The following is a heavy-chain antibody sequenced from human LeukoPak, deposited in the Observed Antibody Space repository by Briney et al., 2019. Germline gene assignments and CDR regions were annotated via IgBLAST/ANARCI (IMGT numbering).Heavy chain of an antibody. Sequence: GGSLRLSCAASGFTFSSYWMNWVRQAPGKGLVWVSRIASDGSSTTYADSVKGRFSISRDNAKNTLYLQMNSLRVEDTAVYYCARETARQYYFDYWGQGTLVTVSS. V-gene: IGHV3-74*01. CDR1: GFTFSSYW. CDR3: ARETARQYYFDY. J-gene: IGHJ4*02. CDR2: IASDGSST.